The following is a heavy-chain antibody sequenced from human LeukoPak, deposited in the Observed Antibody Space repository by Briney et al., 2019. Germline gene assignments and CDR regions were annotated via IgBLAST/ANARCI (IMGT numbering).Heavy chain of an antibody. D-gene: IGHD3-10*01. J-gene: IGHJ4*02. CDR2: ISYDGSNK. CDR1: RFTFSSYA. V-gene: IGHV3-30-3*01. Sequence: GGSLRLSCAASRFTFSSYAMHWVRQAPGKGLEWVAVISYDGSNKYYADSVKGRFTISRDNSKNTLYLQMNSLRAEDTAVYYCAREDRWFGEFPPDYWGQGTLVTVSS. CDR3: AREDRWFGEFPPDY.